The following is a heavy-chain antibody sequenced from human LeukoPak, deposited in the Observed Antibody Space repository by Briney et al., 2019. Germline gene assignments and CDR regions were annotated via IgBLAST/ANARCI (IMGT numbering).Heavy chain of an antibody. Sequence: PGGSLRLSCAASGFTFSSYAMHWVRQAPGKGLEWVSAISGSGGSTYYADSVKGRFTISGDNPKNTLYLQMNSLRAEDTAVYYCAKDLNSNFDYWGQGTLVTVSS. V-gene: IGHV3-23*01. CDR3: AKDLNSNFDY. CDR2: ISGSGGST. D-gene: IGHD4-11*01. CDR1: GFTFSSYA. J-gene: IGHJ4*02.